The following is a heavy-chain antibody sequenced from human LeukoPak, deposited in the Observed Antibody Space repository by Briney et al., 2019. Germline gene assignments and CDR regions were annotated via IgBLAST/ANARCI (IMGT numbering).Heavy chain of an antibody. CDR2: ISSDGSNK. CDR3: ARDSYMVRGVIITPPFDY. J-gene: IGHJ4*02. CDR1: GFTFSSYG. V-gene: IGHV3-30*03. Sequence: GRSLRLSCAASGFTFSSYGMHWVRLAPGKGLEWVAVISSDGSNKYYADSVKGRLTISRDNSKNTLYLQMSSLRAEDTAVYYCARDSYMVRGVIITPPFDYWGQGTLVTVSS. D-gene: IGHD3-10*01.